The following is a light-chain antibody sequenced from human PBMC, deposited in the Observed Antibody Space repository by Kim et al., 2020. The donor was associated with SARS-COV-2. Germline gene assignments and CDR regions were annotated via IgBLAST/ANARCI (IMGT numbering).Light chain of an antibody. Sequence: ASTGDRVTITCRASQGVSSDLARYQQKPGKAPKLLIYGASTLQSGVPSRFSGSGSGTDFTLTISSLQSEDVSTYYCQQYYIYPLTFGGGTKVDIK. CDR3: QQYYIYPLT. CDR1: QGVSSD. J-gene: IGKJ4*01. CDR2: GAS. V-gene: IGKV1-8*01.